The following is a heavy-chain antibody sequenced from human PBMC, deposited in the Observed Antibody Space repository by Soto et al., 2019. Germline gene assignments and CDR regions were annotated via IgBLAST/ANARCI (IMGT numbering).Heavy chain of an antibody. D-gene: IGHD5-18*01. CDR2: ISHSGST. CDR1: GGSIGSGNW. V-gene: IGHV4-4*02. Sequence: QVQLQELGPGLVKPSGTLSLTCAVSGGSIGSGNWWSWVRQPPGKGLEWIGEISHSGSTNYNPSLKRRLTISVDRSNNQFSLRLTSVTAADTAVYYCASHRGNTYGPYDYWGQGTLVTVSS. CDR3: ASHRGNTYGPYDY. J-gene: IGHJ4*02.